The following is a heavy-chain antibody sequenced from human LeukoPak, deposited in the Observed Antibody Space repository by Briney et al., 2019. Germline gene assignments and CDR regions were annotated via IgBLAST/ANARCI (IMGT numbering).Heavy chain of an antibody. J-gene: IGHJ4*02. CDR3: VRGQGTSGSYYFDY. CDR1: GYTFTTYG. CDR2: ISPYNGNT. D-gene: IGHD2-8*01. Sequence: ASVKVSCKASGYTFTTYGISWVRQAPGQGLEWMGWISPYNGNTNYAQKLQGRVTMTTDTSTSTAYMELRSLRSDDTAVYYCVRGQGTSGSYYFDYWGQGTLVTVSS. V-gene: IGHV1-18*01.